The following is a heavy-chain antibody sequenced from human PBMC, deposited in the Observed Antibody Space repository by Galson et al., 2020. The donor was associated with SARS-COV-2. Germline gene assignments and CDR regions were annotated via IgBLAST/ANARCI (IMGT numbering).Heavy chain of an antibody. CDR2: ISTDGNNK. V-gene: IGHV3-30*03. CDR3: ARAGYSSTWTLGDAFDV. Sequence: GESLKISCAASGFTFSSYGMHWVRQAPGKGLEWVAVISTDGNNKYDADSVKGRFTISRDKSNNTLYLQMNSLRPEDTAVYFCARAGYSSTWTLGDAFDVWGQGTLVTVSS. J-gene: IGHJ3*01. CDR1: GFTFSSYG. D-gene: IGHD6-13*01.